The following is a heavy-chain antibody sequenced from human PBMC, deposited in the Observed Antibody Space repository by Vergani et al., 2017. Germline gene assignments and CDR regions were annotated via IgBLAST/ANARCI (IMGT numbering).Heavy chain of an antibody. J-gene: IGHJ5*02. D-gene: IGHD6-19*01. CDR1: GFTFSSYA. V-gene: IGHV3-23*01. CDR2: ISGSGGST. Sequence: EVQLLESGGGLVQPGGSLRLSCAASGFTFSSYAMSWVRQAPGKGLEWVSAISGSGGSTYYAESVKCRFTISRDNSKNTLYLQMNCLRAEDTAVYYCAREGIAVVGTMLDPWGQGSLVSVSS. CDR3: AREGIAVVGTMLDP.